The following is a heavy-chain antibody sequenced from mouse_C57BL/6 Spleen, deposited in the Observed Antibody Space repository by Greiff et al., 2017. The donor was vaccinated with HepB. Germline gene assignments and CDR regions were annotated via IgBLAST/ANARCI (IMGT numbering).Heavy chain of an antibody. V-gene: IGHV1-54*01. D-gene: IGHD2-5*01. CDR2: INPGSGGT. CDR3: ARSYYSIYEGFAY. Sequence: VQLQQSGAELVRPGTSVTVSCKASGYAFTNYLIEWVKQRPGQGLEWVGVINPGSGGTNYNEKFKGKATLTADKSSRPAYMQLSSLTSEYSAVYFCARSYYSIYEGFAYWGQGTLVTVSA. CDR1: GYAFTNYL. J-gene: IGHJ3*01.